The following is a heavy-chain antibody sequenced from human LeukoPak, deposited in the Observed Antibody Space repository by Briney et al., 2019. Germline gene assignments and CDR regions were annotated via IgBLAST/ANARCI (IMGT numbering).Heavy chain of an antibody. Sequence: PSETLSLTCAVYGRSFSGYYWSWIRQPPGKGLEWIGEINHSGSTNYNPSLKSRVTISVDTSKNQFSLKLSSVTAADTAVYYCARVKGRGYSYHFDYWGQGTLVTVSS. CDR3: ARVKGRGYSYHFDY. D-gene: IGHD5-18*01. V-gene: IGHV4-34*01. CDR1: GRSFSGYY. CDR2: INHSGST. J-gene: IGHJ4*02.